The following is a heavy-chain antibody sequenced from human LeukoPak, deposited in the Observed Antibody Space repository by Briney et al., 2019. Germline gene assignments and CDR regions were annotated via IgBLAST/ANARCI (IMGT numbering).Heavy chain of an antibody. D-gene: IGHD1-20*01. CDR3: AXXXSNWNHNWFDP. V-gene: IGHV1-18*01. J-gene: IGHJ5*02. CDR2: ISAYNGNT. Sequence: ASVKVSCKASGYTFTSYGISWVRQAPGQGLEWMGWISAYNGNTNYAQKLQGRVTMTTDTSTSTAYMELRSLRSDDTAVYYCAXXXSNWNHNWFDPWGQGTLVTVSS. CDR1: GYTFTSYG.